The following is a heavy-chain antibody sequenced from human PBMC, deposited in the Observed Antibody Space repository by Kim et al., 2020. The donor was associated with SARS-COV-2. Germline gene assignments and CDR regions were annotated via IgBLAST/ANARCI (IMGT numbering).Heavy chain of an antibody. J-gene: IGHJ3*02. D-gene: IGHD2-2*01. Sequence: SETLSLTCTVSGGSISSYYWSWIRQPPGKGLEWIGYIYYSGSTNYNPSLESRVTISVDTSKNQFSLKLSSVTAADTAVYYCARRVVPAAADSTRAKDAFDIWGQGTMVTVSS. CDR2: IYYSGST. V-gene: IGHV4-59*08. CDR1: GGSISSYY. CDR3: ARRVVPAAADSTRAKDAFDI.